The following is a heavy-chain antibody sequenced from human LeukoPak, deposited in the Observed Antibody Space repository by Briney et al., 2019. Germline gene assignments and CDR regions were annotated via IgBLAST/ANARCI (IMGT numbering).Heavy chain of an antibody. CDR2: ISYIGST. V-gene: IGHV4-59*11. CDR1: ADSFSSHY. D-gene: IGHD4-17*01. CDR3: ARDLVTVTKGFDI. J-gene: IGHJ3*02. Sequence: SETLSLTCAVSADSFSSHYWTWIRQPPGKGLEWIGYISYIGSTNYNPSLKSRVTISIDTSKNQFSPKLTSVTAADTAVYYCARDLVTVTKGFDIWGQGTMVSVSS.